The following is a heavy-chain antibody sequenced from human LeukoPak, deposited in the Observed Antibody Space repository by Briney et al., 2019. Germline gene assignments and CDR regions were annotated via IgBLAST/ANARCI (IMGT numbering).Heavy chain of an antibody. Sequence: SETLSLTCAVYGGSFSGYYWSWIRQPPGKGLEWIGEINHSGSTNYNPSLKSRVTISVDTSKNQFSLKLSSVTAADTAVYYCARAPGYCSGGTCYGDYYYGMDVWGQGTTVTVSS. D-gene: IGHD2-15*01. CDR1: GGSFSGYY. CDR3: ARAPGYCSGGTCYGDYYYGMDV. CDR2: INHSGST. V-gene: IGHV4-34*01. J-gene: IGHJ6*02.